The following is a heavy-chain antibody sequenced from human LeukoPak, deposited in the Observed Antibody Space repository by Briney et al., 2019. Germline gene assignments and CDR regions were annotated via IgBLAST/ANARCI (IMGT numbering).Heavy chain of an antibody. D-gene: IGHD5-12*01. J-gene: IGHJ6*03. CDR3: ATSIYSFYSYYMDV. CDR1: GVTFSSYW. CDR2: IKQDGSER. V-gene: IGHV3-7*01. Sequence: GGSLRLSCAASGVTFSSYWMSWVRQAPGKGLEWVANIKQDGSERYYVDSVKGRFTISRDNAKNSLYLQMNSLGAEDTAVYYCATSIYSFYSYYMDVWGKGTTVTVSS.